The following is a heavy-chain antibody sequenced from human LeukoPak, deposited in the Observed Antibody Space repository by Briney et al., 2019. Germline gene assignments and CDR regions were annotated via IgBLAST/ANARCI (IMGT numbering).Heavy chain of an antibody. D-gene: IGHD3-22*01. J-gene: IGHJ4*02. Sequence: GGSLRLSCAASRFTFNSYAMSWVRQAPGKGLEWVSGISGSGGSTSYADSVKGRFTISRDTSKNTLDLQMNSLRAEDTAVYYCAKGRGSSSGSCIDFWGQGTLVTVSS. CDR3: AKGRGSSSGSCIDF. CDR2: ISGSGGST. CDR1: RFTFNSYA. V-gene: IGHV3-23*01.